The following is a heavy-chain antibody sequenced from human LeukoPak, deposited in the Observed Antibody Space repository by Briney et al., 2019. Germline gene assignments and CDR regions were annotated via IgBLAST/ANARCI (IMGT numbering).Heavy chain of an antibody. CDR3: TTAPAAFDI. V-gene: IGHV3-15*01. J-gene: IGHJ3*02. CDR1: GFTFSNAR. Sequence: PGGSLRLSCAASGFTFSNARMSWVRQAPGEGLEWVGRIKSKTDDGTTDYAAPVKGRFTISRDDSKNTLYLHINSLKTEDTAVYYCTTAPAAFDIWGQGTMVTVSS. CDR2: IKSKTDDGTT.